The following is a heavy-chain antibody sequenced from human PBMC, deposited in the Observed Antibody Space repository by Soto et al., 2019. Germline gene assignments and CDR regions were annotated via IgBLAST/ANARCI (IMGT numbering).Heavy chain of an antibody. Sequence: GGSLKLSSAASGFTFSNAWMSWVRQAPGKGLEWVGRIKSKTDGGTTDYAAPVKGRFTISRDDSKNTLYLQMNSLKTEDTAVYYCTTDVGLIYYYYYGMDVWGQGTTVTVSS. J-gene: IGHJ6*02. D-gene: IGHD3-10*01. CDR2: IKSKTDGGTT. CDR3: TTDVGLIYYYYYGMDV. V-gene: IGHV3-15*01. CDR1: GFTFSNAW.